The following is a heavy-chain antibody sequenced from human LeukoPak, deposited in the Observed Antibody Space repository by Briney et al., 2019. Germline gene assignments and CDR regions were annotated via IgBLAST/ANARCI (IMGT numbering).Heavy chain of an antibody. J-gene: IGHJ4*02. CDR1: GFTFSGSA. Sequence: GGSLRLSCAASGFTFSGSAMHWVRQASGKGLEWVGRIRSKANSYATAYAASVKGRFTISRDDSKNTAYLQMNSLKTEDTAVYYCTRSPYGSGSDFDYWGQGTLVTVSS. CDR2: IRSKANSYAT. CDR3: TRSPYGSGSDFDY. D-gene: IGHD3-10*01. V-gene: IGHV3-73*01.